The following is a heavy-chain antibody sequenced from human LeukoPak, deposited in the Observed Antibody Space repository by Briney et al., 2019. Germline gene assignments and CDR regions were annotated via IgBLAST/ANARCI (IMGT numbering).Heavy chain of an antibody. D-gene: IGHD6-13*01. J-gene: IGHJ5*02. Sequence: GGSLRLSCTASGFSLRDHAMSWFRQAPGKGPEWVGFIRAKAHGGTTEKAASLEGRFTISRDDSRNIVYLQMNSLKIEDTAIYYCTRDKGYSWFAEWFDPWGQGTLVTVSS. CDR2: IRAKAHGGTT. CDR1: GFSLRDHA. CDR3: TRDKGYSWFAEWFDP. V-gene: IGHV3-49*03.